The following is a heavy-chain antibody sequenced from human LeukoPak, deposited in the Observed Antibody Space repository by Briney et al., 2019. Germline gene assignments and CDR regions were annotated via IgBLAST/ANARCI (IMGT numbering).Heavy chain of an antibody. V-gene: IGHV1-2*02. J-gene: IGHJ4*02. D-gene: IGHD4-11*01. Sequence: ASVKVSCKASGYTFTGYYMHWVRQAPGQGLEWMGWINPNSGGTNYAQKFQGRVAMTRDTSISTAYMELSRLRSDDTAVYYCARSNDYSNYAYFDYWGQGTLVTVSS. CDR3: ARSNDYSNYAYFDY. CDR2: INPNSGGT. CDR1: GYTFTGYY.